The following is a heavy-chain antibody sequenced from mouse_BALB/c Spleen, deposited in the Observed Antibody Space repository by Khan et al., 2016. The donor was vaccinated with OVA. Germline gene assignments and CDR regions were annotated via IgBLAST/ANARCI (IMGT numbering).Heavy chain of an antibody. CDR2: INPTSGYT. V-gene: IGHV1-7*01. CDR1: GYTFTTYW. CDR3: ARDRIDY. Sequence: QVQLQQSGAELAKPGASVKMSCKASGYTFTTYWMHWVKQRPGQGLEWIGYINPTSGYTDYNQKFKDKATLTADKSSSTAYMQLRSLTSDDSAVYYCARDRIDYGGQGTTLTVSA. J-gene: IGHJ2*01.